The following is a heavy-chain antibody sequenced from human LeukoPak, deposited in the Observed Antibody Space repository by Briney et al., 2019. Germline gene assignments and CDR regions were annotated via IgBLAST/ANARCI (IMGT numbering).Heavy chain of an antibody. CDR1: GGSISSSNW. V-gene: IGHV4-4*02. Sequence: SETLSLTCAVSGGSISSSNWWSWVRQPPGKGLEWIGYIYYSGSTYYNPSLKSRVTISVDTSKNQFSLKLSSVTAADTAVYYCARATGYCTNGVCLFDYWGQGTLVTVSS. D-gene: IGHD2-8*01. CDR3: ARATGYCTNGVCLFDY. CDR2: IYYSGST. J-gene: IGHJ4*02.